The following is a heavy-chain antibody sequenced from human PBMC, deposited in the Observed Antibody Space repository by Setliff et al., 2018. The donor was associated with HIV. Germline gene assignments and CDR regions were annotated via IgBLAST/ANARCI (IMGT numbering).Heavy chain of an antibody. Sequence: ASVKVSCKASGYAFTNYYLHWVRQAPGQGLEWMGWINPNSGGTNYGSTNYAQKFQGRVTMTRDTSIITAYMELSSLRYDDTAVYYCARGSAYLDFDYWGQGTLVTVSS. CDR3: ARGSAYLDFDY. D-gene: IGHD3-10*01. V-gene: IGHV1-2*02. J-gene: IGHJ4*02. CDR2: INPNSGGTNYGST. CDR1: GYAFTNYY.